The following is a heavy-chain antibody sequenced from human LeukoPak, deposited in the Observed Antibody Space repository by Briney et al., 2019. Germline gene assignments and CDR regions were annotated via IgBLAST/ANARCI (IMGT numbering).Heavy chain of an antibody. D-gene: IGHD7-27*01. CDR3: ARDRNWGFDY. V-gene: IGHV3-48*02. Sequence: PGGSLRLSCAASGFTFSDSAMTWVRQAPGKGLEWVSYISSSSTTMSYTDSMKGRFTISRDNAKNSLYLQMNSLRDEDTAVYYCARDRNWGFDYWGQGTLVTVSS. J-gene: IGHJ4*02. CDR1: GFTFSDSA. CDR2: ISSSSTTM.